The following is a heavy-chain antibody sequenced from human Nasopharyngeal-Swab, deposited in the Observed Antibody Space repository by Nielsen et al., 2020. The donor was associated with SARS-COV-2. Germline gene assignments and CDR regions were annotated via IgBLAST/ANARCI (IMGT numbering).Heavy chain of an antibody. Sequence: GESLKISCKGSGYRFPSYWLGWVRQMPGKGLEWMGIIYPGYSDTRYSPSFQGQVTISADKSISTAYLQWSSLKASDTAMYYCARQRRAFDIWGQGTMVTVSS. CDR1: GYRFPSYW. J-gene: IGHJ3*02. CDR3: ARQRRAFDI. CDR2: IYPGYSDT. V-gene: IGHV5-51*01.